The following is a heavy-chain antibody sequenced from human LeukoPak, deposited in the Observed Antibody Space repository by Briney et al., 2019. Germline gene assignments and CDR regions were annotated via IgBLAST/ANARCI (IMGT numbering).Heavy chain of an antibody. J-gene: IGHJ4*02. V-gene: IGHV3-23*01. D-gene: IGHD2-15*01. CDR2: VSGSGSTT. CDR1: GFTFSNYG. Sequence: PGGSLRLSCAASGFTFSNYGMSWVRQAPGKGLEWVSTVSGSGSTTYYADSVKGRFTISRDNSKNTLYLQMGSLRAEDMAVYYCARETIGDIVPDYWGQGTLVTVSS. CDR3: ARETIGDIVPDY.